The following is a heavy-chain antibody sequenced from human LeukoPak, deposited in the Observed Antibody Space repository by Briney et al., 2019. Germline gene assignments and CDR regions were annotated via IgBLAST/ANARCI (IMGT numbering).Heavy chain of an antibody. D-gene: IGHD3-3*01. CDR3: ARHVAIFGVVNDAFDI. J-gene: IGHJ3*02. V-gene: IGHV4-39*01. CDR2: IYYSGST. CDR1: GGSISSSSYY. Sequence: KPSETLSLTCTVSGGSISSSSYYWSWIRQPPGKGLEWIGSIYYSGSTYYNPSLKSRVTISVDTSKNQFSLKLSSVTAAATAVYYCARHVAIFGVVNDAFDIWGQGTMVTVSS.